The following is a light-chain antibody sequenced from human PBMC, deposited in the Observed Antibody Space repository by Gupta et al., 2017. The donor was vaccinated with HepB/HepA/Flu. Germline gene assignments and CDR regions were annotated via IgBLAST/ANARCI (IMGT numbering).Light chain of an antibody. J-gene: IGLJ2*01. Sequence: QSALTQPASVSGSPGQSLTISCTGTSSYVGGYNYVSWYQQHPGKAPKLMIYDVSNRPSGVSNRFSGSKSGNTASLTISGLQAEDEADYYCSSYTSSSTLVVFGGGTKLTVL. V-gene: IGLV2-14*03. CDR2: DVS. CDR3: SSYTSSSTLVV. CDR1: SSYVGGYNY.